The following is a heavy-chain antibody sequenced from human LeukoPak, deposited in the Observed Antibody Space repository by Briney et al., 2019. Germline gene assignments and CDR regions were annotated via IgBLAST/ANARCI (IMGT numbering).Heavy chain of an antibody. Sequence: GGSLRLSCAASGFTFSSYAMSWVRQASGKGLEWVSAISGSGGSTYYADSVKGRFTISRDNSKNTLYLQMNSLRAEDTAVYYCAKCGGGSSGWPYFDYWGQGTLVTVSS. D-gene: IGHD6-19*01. J-gene: IGHJ4*02. CDR1: GFTFSSYA. CDR2: ISGSGGST. CDR3: AKCGGGSSGWPYFDY. V-gene: IGHV3-23*01.